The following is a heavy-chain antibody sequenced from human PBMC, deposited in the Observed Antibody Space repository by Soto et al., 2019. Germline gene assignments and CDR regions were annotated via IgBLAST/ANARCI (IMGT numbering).Heavy chain of an antibody. CDR2: LYWDDDK. Sequence: QITLKESGPTLVKPTQTLTLTCTFSGFSLTTSGVGVGWIRQPPGKALEWLAFLYWDDDKRYSPSLESRLTIXKAXSKNQVVLTMTTMNPVDTATYYCARRRSSYTGRDVWGQGTTLTVSS. V-gene: IGHV2-5*02. J-gene: IGHJ6*02. D-gene: IGHD3-16*02. CDR1: GFSLTTSGVG. CDR3: ARRRSSYTGRDV.